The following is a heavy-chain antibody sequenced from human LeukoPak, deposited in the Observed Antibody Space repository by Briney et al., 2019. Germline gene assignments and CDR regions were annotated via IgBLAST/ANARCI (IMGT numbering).Heavy chain of an antibody. D-gene: IGHD2-15*01. J-gene: IGHJ6*03. Sequence: SQTLSLTCTVSGGSISSSSYYWAWIRQPPGKGLEWIGSIHYSGSTYYNPSLQSRVTISIDTSKNQFSLTLRFVTAADTAVYYCARVRCSGGSCPYYYYYYYMDVWGKGTTVTVSS. CDR2: IHYSGST. V-gene: IGHV4-39*07. CDR1: GGSISSSSYY. CDR3: ARVRCSGGSCPYYYYYYYMDV.